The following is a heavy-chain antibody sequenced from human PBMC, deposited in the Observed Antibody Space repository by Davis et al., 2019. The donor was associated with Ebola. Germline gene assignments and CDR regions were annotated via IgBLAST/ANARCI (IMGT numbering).Heavy chain of an antibody. Sequence: MPSETLSLTCSVSGDSISSHYWSWIRQPPGQGLEWIGYIHYSGTTTVNPSLKSRVTMSVDTSKNQVSLKLRSVTAADTAVYYCATQYSNGWFDPWGQGNLVTVSS. D-gene: IGHD4-11*01. V-gene: IGHV4-59*11. CDR3: ATQYSNGWFDP. CDR2: IHYSGTT. J-gene: IGHJ5*02. CDR1: GDSISSHY.